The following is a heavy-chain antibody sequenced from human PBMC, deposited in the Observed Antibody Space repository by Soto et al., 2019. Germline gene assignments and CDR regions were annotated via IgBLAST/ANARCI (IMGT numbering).Heavy chain of an antibody. Sequence: GSLRLSCAASGFTFSSYGMNWVRQAPGKGLEWVSSISSSSSYIYYADSVKGRFTISRDNAKNSLYLQMNSLRAEDTAVYYCARPSGGSCYSYYYGMDVWGQGTTVTVSS. CDR1: GFTFSSYG. CDR2: ISSSSSYI. CDR3: ARPSGGSCYSYYYGMDV. D-gene: IGHD2-15*01. J-gene: IGHJ6*02. V-gene: IGHV3-21*01.